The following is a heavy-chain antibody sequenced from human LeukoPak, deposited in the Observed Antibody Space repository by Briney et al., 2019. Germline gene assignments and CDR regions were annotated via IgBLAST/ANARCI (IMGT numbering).Heavy chain of an antibody. CDR3: ARGVADIVVVVAATRHYYYYYMDV. CDR1: GGSLSGYY. Sequence: KPSETLSLTCAVHGGSLSGYYWSWIRQPPGKGPEWIGEINHSGSTNYNPSLKGRVTISVDTSKNQFSLKLSSVAAADTAVYYCARGVADIVVVVAATRHYYYYYMDVWGKGTTVTVSS. J-gene: IGHJ6*03. D-gene: IGHD2-15*01. V-gene: IGHV4-34*01. CDR2: INHSGST.